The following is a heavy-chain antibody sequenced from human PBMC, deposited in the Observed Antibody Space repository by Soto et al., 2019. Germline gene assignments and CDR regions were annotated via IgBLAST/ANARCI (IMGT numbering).Heavy chain of an antibody. CDR2: ISSSSSYI. V-gene: IGHV3-21*01. J-gene: IGHJ5*02. Sequence: GGSLRLSCAASGFTFSSYSMNWVRQAPGKGLEWVSSISSSSSYIYYADSVKGRFTISRDNAKNSLYLQMNSLRAEDTAVYYCARGQGMIVVIVGGWFDPWGQGTLVTVSS. CDR3: ARGQGMIVVIVGGWFDP. CDR1: GFTFSSYS. D-gene: IGHD3-22*01.